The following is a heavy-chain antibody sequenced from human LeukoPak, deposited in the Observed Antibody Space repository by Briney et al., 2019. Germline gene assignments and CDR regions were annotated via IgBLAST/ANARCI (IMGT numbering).Heavy chain of an antibody. Sequence: SVKVSCKASGGTFSSYAISWVRQAPGQGLEWMGGIIPIFGTANYAQKFQGRVTITADKSTSTAYMELSSLRSEDTAVYYCARDREPTTGNYYYYYYMDVWGKGTTVTVSS. D-gene: IGHD1-26*01. CDR1: GGTFSSYA. CDR2: IIPIFGTA. CDR3: ARDREPTTGNYYYYYYMDV. V-gene: IGHV1-69*06. J-gene: IGHJ6*03.